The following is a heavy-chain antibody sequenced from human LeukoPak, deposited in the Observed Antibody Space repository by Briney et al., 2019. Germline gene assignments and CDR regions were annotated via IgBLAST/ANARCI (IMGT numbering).Heavy chain of an antibody. Sequence: SETLSLTCTVSGGSISSYYWSWIRQPPGKGLEWIGYIYYSGSTNYNPSLKSRVTISVDTSKNQFSLKLSSVTAADTAVYYCARHGGEDVDDFDYWGQGTLVSVSS. D-gene: IGHD3-16*01. CDR2: IYYSGST. CDR3: ARHGGEDVDDFDY. V-gene: IGHV4-59*08. CDR1: GGSISSYY. J-gene: IGHJ4*02.